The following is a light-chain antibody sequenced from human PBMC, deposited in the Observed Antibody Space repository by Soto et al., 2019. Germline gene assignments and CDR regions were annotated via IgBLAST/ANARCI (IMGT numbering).Light chain of an antibody. J-gene: IGLJ1*01. CDR3: CSYAGSYTYV. V-gene: IGLV2-11*01. CDR1: SSDVGSYNY. Sequence: QSALTQPRSVSGSPGQSVTISCTGTSSDVGSYNYVSWYQQHPGKAPKLMIYDVSKRPSGVPDRFSGSKSGNTASLTISGLLAEDEADYYCCSYAGSYTYVFGTGTKLTVL. CDR2: DVS.